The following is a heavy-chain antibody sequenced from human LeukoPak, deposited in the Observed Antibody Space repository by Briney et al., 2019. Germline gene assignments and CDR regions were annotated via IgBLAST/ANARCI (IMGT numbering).Heavy chain of an antibody. Sequence: PGGSLRLSCAASGFTFSHFGFYWVRQAPGKGLEWVAVIWSDGTNKYYGDSVKGRFIIQRDDHQKTVYLQMNRLRAEDTAIYYCAKDAQGGFDYSNSLEYWGQGSLVTVSS. J-gene: IGHJ4*02. D-gene: IGHD4-11*01. CDR3: AKDAQGGFDYSNSLEY. CDR2: IWSDGTNK. CDR1: GFTFSHFG. V-gene: IGHV3-33*06.